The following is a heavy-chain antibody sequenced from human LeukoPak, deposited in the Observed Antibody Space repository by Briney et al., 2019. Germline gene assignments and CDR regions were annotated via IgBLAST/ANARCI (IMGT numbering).Heavy chain of an antibody. J-gene: IGHJ4*02. Sequence: GGSLRLSCAASGFTFSNYAMNWVRQAPGKSLEWVSAISGSGAATFNADSVKGRFTISRDNSKNTLYLQMNSLRAEDTAVYYCAKDLSSGWYPYYFDFWGRGTLVTVSS. CDR1: GFTFSNYA. CDR3: AKDLSSGWYPYYFDF. CDR2: ISGSGAAT. V-gene: IGHV3-23*01. D-gene: IGHD6-19*01.